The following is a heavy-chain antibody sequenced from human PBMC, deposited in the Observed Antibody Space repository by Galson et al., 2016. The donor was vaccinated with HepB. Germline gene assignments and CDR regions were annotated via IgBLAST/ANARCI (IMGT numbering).Heavy chain of an antibody. V-gene: IGHV3-48*01. D-gene: IGHD6-19*01. J-gene: IGHJ4*02. CDR1: GFTFSTYS. CDR2: VSTGSNTI. Sequence: SLRLSCAASGFTFSTYSMNWVRQAPGKGLEWVSYVSTGSNTIRYADSVQGRFTVSRDNAKNSLYLQMNSLRAEDTAVYYCARDEAVAGPFDYWGQGTLVTVSS. CDR3: ARDEAVAGPFDY.